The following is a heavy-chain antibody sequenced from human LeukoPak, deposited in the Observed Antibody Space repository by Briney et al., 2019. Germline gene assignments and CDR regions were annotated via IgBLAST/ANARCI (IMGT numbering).Heavy chain of an antibody. V-gene: IGHV4-4*07. Sequence: SETLSLTCTVSGGSISSYYWSWIRQPPGKGLEWIGRIYTSGSTNYNPSLKSRVTMSVDTSKNQFSLKLSSVTAADTAVYYCARSIDRIAVAGTFSWFDPWGQGTLVTVSS. CDR2: IYTSGST. CDR1: GGSISSYY. CDR3: ARSIDRIAVAGTFSWFDP. J-gene: IGHJ5*02. D-gene: IGHD6-19*01.